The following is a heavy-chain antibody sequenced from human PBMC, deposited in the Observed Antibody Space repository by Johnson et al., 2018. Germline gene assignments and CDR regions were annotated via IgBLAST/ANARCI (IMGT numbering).Heavy chain of an antibody. CDR3: ARQREAVAGLYRVDV. V-gene: IGHV3-30*03. D-gene: IGHD6-19*01. Sequence: VQLLESGGGVVQPGRSLRLSCKASGLIVMNHDMHWVRQAPGKGLEWVAFISFDGSKKYYADFVKGRFIFSRDNPRDTLYLQMNSLRDADTAVYYCARQREAVAGLYRVDVWGQGTTVTVS. CDR1: GLIVMNHD. CDR2: ISFDGSKK. J-gene: IGHJ6*02.